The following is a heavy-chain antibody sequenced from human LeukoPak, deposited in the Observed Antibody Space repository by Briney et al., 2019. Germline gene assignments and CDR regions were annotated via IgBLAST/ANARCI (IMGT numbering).Heavy chain of an antibody. V-gene: IGHV3-33*01. CDR2: IWYDGSNK. D-gene: IGHD2-15*01. CDR3: ARGEDSGIFDYFDY. Sequence: GRSLRLSCAVYAFTFSRYGMHWVRQAPGKGLEWVAVIWYDGSNKYYADSVKGRFTISRDNSKNTLSLQMNSLRAEDTAVYYCARGEDSGIFDYFDYWGQGTLVTVSS. J-gene: IGHJ4*02. CDR1: AFTFSRYG.